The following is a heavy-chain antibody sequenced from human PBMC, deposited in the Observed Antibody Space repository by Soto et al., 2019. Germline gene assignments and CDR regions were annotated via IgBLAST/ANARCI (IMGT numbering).Heavy chain of an antibody. CDR1: GFTFSSYA. V-gene: IGHV3-23*01. CDR3: ARPQSYYYYYMDV. CDR2: ISGSGGST. J-gene: IGHJ6*03. Sequence: GGSLRLSCAASGFTFSSYAMSWVRQAPGKGLEWVSAISGSGGSTYYADSVKGRFTISRDNSKNTLYLQMNSLRAEDTAVYYCARPQSYYYYYMDVWGKGTTVTVSS.